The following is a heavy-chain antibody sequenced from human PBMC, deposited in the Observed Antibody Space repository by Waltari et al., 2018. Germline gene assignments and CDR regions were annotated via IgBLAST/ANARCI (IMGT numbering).Heavy chain of an antibody. J-gene: IGHJ6*02. D-gene: IGHD7-27*01. Sequence: QVQLQESGPGLVKPSETLSLTCTVSGGSISSYYWSWIRQPPGKGLEWIGYIYYSGSTNYNPSLKSRVTISVDTSKNQFSLKLSSVTAADTAVYYCARSFNGGYGMDVWGQGTTVTVSS. CDR2: IYYSGST. V-gene: IGHV4-59*01. CDR3: ARSFNGGYGMDV. CDR1: GGSISSYY.